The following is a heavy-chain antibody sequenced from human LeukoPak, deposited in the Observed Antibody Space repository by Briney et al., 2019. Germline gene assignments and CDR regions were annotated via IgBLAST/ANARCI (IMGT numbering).Heavy chain of an antibody. CDR3: ARDRVEVATVNYYYYYYMDV. J-gene: IGHJ6*03. CDR2: IKQDGSEK. CDR1: GFTFTSDW. V-gene: IGHV3-7*01. Sequence: GGSLRLSCAASGFTFTSDWMYWVRQAPGKGLEWVANIKQDGSEKYYVDSVKGRFTISRDNAKNSLYLQMNSLRAEDTAVYYCARDRVEVATVNYYYYYYMDVWGKGTTVTISS. D-gene: IGHD5-12*01.